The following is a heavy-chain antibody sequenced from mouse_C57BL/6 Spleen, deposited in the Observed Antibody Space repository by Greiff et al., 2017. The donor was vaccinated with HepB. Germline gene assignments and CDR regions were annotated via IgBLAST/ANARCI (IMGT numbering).Heavy chain of an antibody. CDR3: ARRSYYYGSSFYYAMDY. D-gene: IGHD1-1*01. V-gene: IGHV5-6*01. J-gene: IGHJ4*01. CDR1: GFTFSSYG. CDR2: ISSGGSYT. Sequence: VQVVESGGDLVKPGGSLKLSCAASGFTFSSYGMSWVRQTPDKRLEWVATISSGGSYTYYPDSVKGRFTISRDNAKNTLYLQMSSLKSEDTAMYYCARRSYYYGSSFYYAMDYWGQGTSVTVSS.